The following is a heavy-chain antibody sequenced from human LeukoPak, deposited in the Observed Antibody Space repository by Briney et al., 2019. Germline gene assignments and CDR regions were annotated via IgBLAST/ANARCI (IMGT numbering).Heavy chain of an antibody. CDR3: ARPRRTGTLPRPFDY. V-gene: IGHV4-39*07. Sequence: SETLSLTCTVSGGSISSSSYYWGWIRQPPGKGLEWIASFSYSGITYYNPSLKSRVTISVDTSKNQFSLKLSSVTAADTAVYYCARPRRTGTLPRPFDYWGQGTLVTVSS. J-gene: IGHJ4*02. CDR2: FSYSGIT. D-gene: IGHD1-1*01. CDR1: GGSISSSSYY.